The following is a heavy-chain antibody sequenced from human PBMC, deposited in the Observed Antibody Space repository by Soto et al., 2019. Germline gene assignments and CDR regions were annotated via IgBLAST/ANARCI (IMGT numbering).Heavy chain of an antibody. Sequence: SETLSLTCAVYGGPFSGYYWIWLRQPQGKGLEWIGEINHSGSTNYNPSLKSRVTISVDTSKNQFSLKLSSVTAADTAVHYCARAPNRGYYYYYGIDVWGQGTTVTVSS. D-gene: IGHD2-8*01. CDR3: ARAPNRGYYYYYGIDV. J-gene: IGHJ6*02. CDR2: INHSGST. CDR1: GGPFSGYY. V-gene: IGHV4-34*01.